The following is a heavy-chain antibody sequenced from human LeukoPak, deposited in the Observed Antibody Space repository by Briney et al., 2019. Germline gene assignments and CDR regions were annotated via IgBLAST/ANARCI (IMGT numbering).Heavy chain of an antibody. CDR3: AKPERSGSYSYYFDS. CDR1: GFTSSDYG. D-gene: IGHD1-26*01. CDR2: IWYDGINE. V-gene: IGHV3-33*06. Sequence: GRSLRLSCAASGFTSSDYGMHWVRQAPGKGLQWVAVIWYDGINEYYADSVKGRFTISRDNSKNTLYLQMNSLRAEDTALYYCAKPERSGSYSYYFDSWGQGTLVTVSS. J-gene: IGHJ4*02.